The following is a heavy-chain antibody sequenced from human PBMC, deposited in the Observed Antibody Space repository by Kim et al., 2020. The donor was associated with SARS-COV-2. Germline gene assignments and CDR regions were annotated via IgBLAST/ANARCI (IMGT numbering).Heavy chain of an antibody. J-gene: IGHJ4*02. Sequence: GGSLRLSCAASGLTFNSYGMSWVRQAPGRGLEWVANIKQDGREKNYVDSVKGRFTIFRDNAKNSLYLQMNSLIADDTAVYYCARDLTVTTRGFDYCGQGTLVTVSS. CDR3: ARDLTVTTRGFDY. CDR2: IKQDGREK. D-gene: IGHD4-17*01. V-gene: IGHV3-7*03. CDR1: GLTFNSYG.